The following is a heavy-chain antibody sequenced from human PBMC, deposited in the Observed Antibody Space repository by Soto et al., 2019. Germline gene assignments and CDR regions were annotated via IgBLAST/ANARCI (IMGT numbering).Heavy chain of an antibody. Sequence: QVQLVQSGAEVKKPGASVKVSCKASGYTFTSYDINWVRQATGQGLEWMGWMNPNSGNTGYAQKFQGRVTMTRNTSISTADMDLSSLRSESTAVYYCARERSAAGTGWFDPWGQGTLVTVSS. J-gene: IGHJ5*02. CDR3: ARERSAAGTGWFDP. CDR1: GYTFTSYD. CDR2: MNPNSGNT. V-gene: IGHV1-8*01. D-gene: IGHD6-13*01.